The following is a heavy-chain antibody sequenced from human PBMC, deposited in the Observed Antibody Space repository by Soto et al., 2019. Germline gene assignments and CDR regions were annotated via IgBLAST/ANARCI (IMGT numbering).Heavy chain of an antibody. CDR2: VIPLFDTA. CDR1: GGIFTNNA. D-gene: IGHD5-18*01. J-gene: IGHJ6*02. Sequence: QVQVVQSGAEVKKPGSSVKVSCKVSGGIFTNNAISWVRQAPGQGLEWLGGVIPLFDTAYYAQKFRGRLRIFADGVTTTAYMELSGLTSADTAVYFCATGGHNDGYNFYHGMDVWGQGTTVTVS. CDR3: ATGGHNDGYNFYHGMDV. V-gene: IGHV1-69*01.